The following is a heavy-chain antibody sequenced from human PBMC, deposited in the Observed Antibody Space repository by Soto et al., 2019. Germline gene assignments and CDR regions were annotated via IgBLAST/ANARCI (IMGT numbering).Heavy chain of an antibody. Sequence: SETLSLTCTVSGGSISSGDYYWSWIRQPPGKGLEWIGYIYYSGSTYYNPSLKSRATISVDTSKNQFSLKLSSVTAADTAVYYCARVALLWFGPRPPPNYYYYGMDVWGQGTTVTVSS. CDR2: IYYSGST. CDR1: GGSISSGDYY. CDR3: ARVALLWFGPRPPPNYYYYGMDV. J-gene: IGHJ6*02. V-gene: IGHV4-30-4*01. D-gene: IGHD3-10*01.